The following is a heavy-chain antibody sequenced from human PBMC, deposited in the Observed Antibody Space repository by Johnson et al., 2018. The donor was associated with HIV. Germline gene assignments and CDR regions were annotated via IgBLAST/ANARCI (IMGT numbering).Heavy chain of an antibody. V-gene: IGHV3-23*04. J-gene: IGHJ3*02. CDR1: GFTFDDYA. Sequence: VQLVESGVNLVQPGRSLRLSCAASGFTFDDYAIQWVRQAPGKGLAWVSFISGGEDDTYYADSVKGRFTISRDNSKTTLYLQMNSLRAEDTAVFYCARASLARGGKIRAFDIWGQGTMVTVSS. CDR2: ISGGEDDT. CDR3: ARASLARGGKIRAFDI. D-gene: IGHD4-23*01.